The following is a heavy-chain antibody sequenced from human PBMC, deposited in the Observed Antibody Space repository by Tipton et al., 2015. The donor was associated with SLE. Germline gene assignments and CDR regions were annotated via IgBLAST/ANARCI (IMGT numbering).Heavy chain of an antibody. D-gene: IGHD7-27*01. Sequence: TLSLTCTVSGGSISSGSYYWSWIRQPAGKGLEWIGYIYTSGSTNYNPSLKSRVTISVDTSKNQFSLKLSSVTAADTAVYYCARARGAGDGEEDYWGQGTLVTVSS. V-gene: IGHV4-61*09. CDR2: IYTSGST. CDR3: ARARGAGDGEEDY. J-gene: IGHJ4*02. CDR1: GGSISSGSYY.